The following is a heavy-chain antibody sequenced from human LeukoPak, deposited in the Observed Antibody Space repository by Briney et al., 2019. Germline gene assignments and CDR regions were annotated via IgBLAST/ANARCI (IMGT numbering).Heavy chain of an antibody. D-gene: IGHD6-6*01. J-gene: IGHJ5*02. V-gene: IGHV3-21*01. CDR3: AREEGSSSSGWFDP. CDR2: ISSTSSHI. CDR1: GFIFSSYS. Sequence: GGSLRLSCEASGFIFSSYSMNWVRQAPGKGLEWVSSISSTSSHIYYADSVKGRFTISRDNAKNSLYLQMNSLRAEDTAVYYCAREEGSSSSGWFDPWGQGTLVTVSS.